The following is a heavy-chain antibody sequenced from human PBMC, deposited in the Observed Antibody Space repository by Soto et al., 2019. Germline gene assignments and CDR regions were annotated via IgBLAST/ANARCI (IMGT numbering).Heavy chain of an antibody. Sequence: QVQLVQSGAEVKKPGASVKVSCKASGYTFTSYGISWVRQAPGQGLEWMGWISAYNGNTNYAQKLQGRVTMTTDTSTSTAYMELRSLRSDDTAVYYCARDTPFYDYRSGRGAFDIWGQGTMVTVSS. V-gene: IGHV1-18*01. D-gene: IGHD3-16*01. CDR3: ARDTPFYDYRSGRGAFDI. CDR1: GYTFTSYG. J-gene: IGHJ3*02. CDR2: ISAYNGNT.